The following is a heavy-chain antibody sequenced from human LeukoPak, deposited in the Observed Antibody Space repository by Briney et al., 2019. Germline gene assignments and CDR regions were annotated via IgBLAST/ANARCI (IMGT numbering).Heavy chain of an antibody. D-gene: IGHD5-18*01. V-gene: IGHV4-39*01. CDR1: GGSISSSSYY. CDR3: ASALSRDTAMGDDAFDI. CDR2: IYYSGST. Sequence: SETLSLTCTVSGGSISSSSYYWGWIRQPPGTGLEWIGSIYYSGSTYYNPSLKSQVTISVDTSKNQFSLKLSSVTAADTAVYYCASALSRDTAMGDDAFDIWGQGTMVTVSS. J-gene: IGHJ3*02.